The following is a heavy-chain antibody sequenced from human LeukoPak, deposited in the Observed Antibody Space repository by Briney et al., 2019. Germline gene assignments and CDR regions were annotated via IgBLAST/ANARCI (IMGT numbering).Heavy chain of an antibody. J-gene: IGHJ4*02. V-gene: IGHV3-21*01. CDR1: GFTFSSYS. CDR3: ARIPRNAPDYYDSSGYYYG. D-gene: IGHD3-22*01. Sequence: GGSLRLYCAASGFTFSSYSMNWVRQAPGKGLEWVSSITSDSSHIYYADSVKGRFTISRDNAKNSLYLQMNRLRAEDTAVYYCARIPRNAPDYYDSSGYYYGWGQGTLVTVSS. CDR2: ITSDSSHI.